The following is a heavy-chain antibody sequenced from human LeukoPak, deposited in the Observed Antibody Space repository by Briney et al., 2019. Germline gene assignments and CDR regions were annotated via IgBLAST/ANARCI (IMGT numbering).Heavy chain of an antibody. Sequence: PGESLKISCQGSGSSFTSYWIGWVRQLPGKGLEWMGIIYPGDSDTTYSPSFQGQVTISADKSISTAYLQWSSLKASDTAMYYCARRGYDSSGYRDAFDIWGQGTMVTVSS. CDR3: ARRGYDSSGYRDAFDI. J-gene: IGHJ3*02. D-gene: IGHD3-22*01. V-gene: IGHV5-51*01. CDR2: IYPGDSDT. CDR1: GSSFTSYW.